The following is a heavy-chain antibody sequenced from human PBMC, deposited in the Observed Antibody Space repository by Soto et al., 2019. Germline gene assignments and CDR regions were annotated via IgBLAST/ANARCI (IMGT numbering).Heavy chain of an antibody. CDR3: AREDGYNYSPYYYYYYGMDV. CDR1: GFTFSDYY. J-gene: IGHJ6*02. Sequence: QVQLVESGGGLVKPGGSLRLSCAASGFTFSDYYMSWIHQAPGKGLEWVSYISSSGRTIYYADSVKGRFTISRDNAKNSLYLQMNSLRAEDTAVYYCAREDGYNYSPYYYYYYGMDVWGQGTTVTVSS. D-gene: IGHD5-12*01. V-gene: IGHV3-11*01. CDR2: ISSSGRTI.